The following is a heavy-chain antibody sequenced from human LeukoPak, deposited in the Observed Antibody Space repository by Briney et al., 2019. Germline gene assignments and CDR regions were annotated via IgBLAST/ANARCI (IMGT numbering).Heavy chain of an antibody. CDR2: INPDGGST. J-gene: IGHJ4*02. D-gene: IGHD6-13*01. CDR3: ARAPRNSSTMLDY. V-gene: IGHV1-46*01. Sequence: ASVKVSCKASGYTFTSYWIQWVRQAPGQGPEWMGLINPDGGSTAYAHRFQGRVIMTRDTSTSTAYMDLSSLRSEDTAVYYCARAPRNSSTMLDYWGQGTLVTVSS. CDR1: GYTFTSYW.